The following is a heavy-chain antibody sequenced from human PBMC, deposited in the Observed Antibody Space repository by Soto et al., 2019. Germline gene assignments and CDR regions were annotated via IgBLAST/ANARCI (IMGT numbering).Heavy chain of an antibody. J-gene: IGHJ4*02. CDR3: ARGAVTYLDY. Sequence: GGSLRLSCAASGFTFSSYEMNWVRQAPVKGLEWVSYISGSGNIIYYADSVKGRFTISRDNAKKSLYLQMNSLRAEDTAVYYCARGAVTYLDYWGQGTLVTVSS. CDR1: GFTFSSYE. V-gene: IGHV3-48*03. CDR2: ISGSGNII. D-gene: IGHD4-17*01.